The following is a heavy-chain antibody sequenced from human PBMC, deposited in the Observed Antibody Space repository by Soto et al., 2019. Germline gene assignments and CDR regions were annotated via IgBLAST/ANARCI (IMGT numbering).Heavy chain of an antibody. V-gene: IGHV4-30-4*01. D-gene: IGHD6-13*01. J-gene: IGHJ6*02. CDR3: ARDYMVASSSSWPYAYYYYYGMDV. Sequence: PSETLSLTCTVSGGSISSGDYYWSWIRQPPGKGLEWIGYIYYSGSTYYNPSLKSRVTISVDTSKNQFSLKLSSVTAADTAVYYCARDYMVASSSSWPYAYYYYYGMDVWGQGTTVTVSS. CDR1: GGSISSGDYY. CDR2: IYYSGST.